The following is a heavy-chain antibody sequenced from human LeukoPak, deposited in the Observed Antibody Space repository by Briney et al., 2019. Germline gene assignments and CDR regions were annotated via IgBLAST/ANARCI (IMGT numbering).Heavy chain of an antibody. CDR1: GYTFTSYG. CDR3: ARAVDTAMSRMVTPYYFDY. D-gene: IGHD5-18*01. Sequence: GASVKVSCKASGYTFTSYGISWVRQAPGQGLEWMGWISAYNGNTNYAQKLQGRVTMTTDTSTSTAYMELRSLRSDDTAVYYCARAVDTAMSRMVTPYYFDYWGQGTLVTVSS. CDR2: ISAYNGNT. V-gene: IGHV1-18*01. J-gene: IGHJ4*02.